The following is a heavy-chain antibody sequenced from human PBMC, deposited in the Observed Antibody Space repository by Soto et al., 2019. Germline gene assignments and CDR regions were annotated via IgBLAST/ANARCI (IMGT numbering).Heavy chain of an antibody. CDR1: GGSINSGSYY. V-gene: IGHV4-61*01. CDR3: ARELRLGGSPVDY. D-gene: IGHD2-15*01. CDR2: IYYSGRT. Sequence: QVHLQESGPGLVKPSETLSLTCAVSGGSINSGSYYWSWIRQPPGKGLEWIGYIYYSGRTNYNPPLKSRVTISLDTSKNQFSLKLTSVTAADTAVYYCARELRLGGSPVDYWGQGTLVTVSS. J-gene: IGHJ4*02.